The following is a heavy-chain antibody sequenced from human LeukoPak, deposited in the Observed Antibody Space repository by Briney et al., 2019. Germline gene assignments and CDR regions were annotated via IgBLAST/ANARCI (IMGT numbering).Heavy chain of an antibody. CDR1: GFTFSSYW. D-gene: IGHD6-13*01. J-gene: IGHJ5*02. CDR2: INTDGSST. CDR3: ARFIAAAGTLFSGFDP. V-gene: IGHV3-74*01. Sequence: GGSLRLFCAASGFTFSSYWMHWVRQAPGKGLVWVSRINTDGSSTSYADSVKGRFTISRDNAKNTLYLQMNSLRAEDTAVYYCARFIAAAGTLFSGFDPWGQGTLVTVSS.